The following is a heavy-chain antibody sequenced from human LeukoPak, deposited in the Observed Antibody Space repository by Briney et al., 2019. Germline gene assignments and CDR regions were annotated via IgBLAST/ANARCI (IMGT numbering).Heavy chain of an antibody. CDR2: ISYDGSNK. Sequence: PGGSLRLSCAASGFTVSSNYMSWVRQAPGKGLEWVAVISYDGSNKYYADSVKGRFTISRDNSKNTLYLQMNSLRAEDTAVYYCAKVPTVVWHGMDVWGQGTTVTVSS. J-gene: IGHJ6*02. CDR3: AKVPTVVWHGMDV. D-gene: IGHD2-15*01. V-gene: IGHV3-30*18. CDR1: GFTVSSNY.